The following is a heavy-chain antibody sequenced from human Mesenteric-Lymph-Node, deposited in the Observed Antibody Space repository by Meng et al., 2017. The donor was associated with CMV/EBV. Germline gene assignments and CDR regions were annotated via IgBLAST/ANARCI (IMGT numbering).Heavy chain of an antibody. CDR1: GGSMSTYY. D-gene: IGHD3-10*01. V-gene: IGHV4-59*01. J-gene: IGHJ6*02. Sequence: SETLSLTCTVSGGSMSTYYWSWIRQPPGKGLEWIGYIYYSGSTDYNPSLKSRVTISRDTSKNQFFLKVSSVTAADTAVYYCARAGGFGSYSGMDVWGQGTAVTVSS. CDR2: IYYSGST. CDR3: ARAGGFGSYSGMDV.